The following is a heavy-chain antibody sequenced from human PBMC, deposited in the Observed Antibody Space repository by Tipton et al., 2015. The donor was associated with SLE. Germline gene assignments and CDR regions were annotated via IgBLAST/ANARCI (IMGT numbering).Heavy chain of an antibody. V-gene: IGHV4-31*03. CDR3: AGGGVATMGGYAFEI. D-gene: IGHD5-12*01. Sequence: TLSLTCTVSGVSVSSGGYYWNWIRQHPGKGLEWIGCIHSRGSTYYTPSLKSRLTMSVDTSKNQFSLRLNSVTAADTALYYCAGGGVATMGGYAFEIWGQGTMVTVSS. CDR1: GVSVSSGGYY. CDR2: IHSRGST. J-gene: IGHJ3*02.